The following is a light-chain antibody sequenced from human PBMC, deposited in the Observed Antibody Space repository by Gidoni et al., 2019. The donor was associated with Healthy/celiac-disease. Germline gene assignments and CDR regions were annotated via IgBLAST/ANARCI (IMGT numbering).Light chain of an antibody. CDR3: QQYGSSPWP. J-gene: IGKJ1*01. Sequence: EIVLTQSPGTLSLSPGERATLSCRASQSVSSSYLAWHQQKPGQAPRLLIYGASSRATGIPDRFSGSGSGTDFTLTISRLEPEDFAVYYCQQYGSSPWPFGQGTKVEIK. CDR2: GAS. CDR1: QSVSSSY. V-gene: IGKV3-20*01.